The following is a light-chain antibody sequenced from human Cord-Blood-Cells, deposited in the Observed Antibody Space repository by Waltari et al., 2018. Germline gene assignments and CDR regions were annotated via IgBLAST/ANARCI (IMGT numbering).Light chain of an antibody. CDR3: QQYDNLPYT. V-gene: IGKV1-33*01. CDR2: DAS. Sequence: DIQMTQSPSSLSASVGDRVTITCQASQDISNYLNWYQQKPGKAPKLLIYDASNLETGVPSTFSGSRSGTDVTFTISSLQPEDIATYYCQQYDNLPYTFGQGTKLEIK. J-gene: IGKJ2*01. CDR1: QDISNY.